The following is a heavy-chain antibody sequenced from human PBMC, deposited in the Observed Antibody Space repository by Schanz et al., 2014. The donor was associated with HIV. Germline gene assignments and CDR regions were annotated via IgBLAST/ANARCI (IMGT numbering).Heavy chain of an antibody. CDR2: ISYDGRNK. CDR3: AKERITIFGVVITPYFDY. J-gene: IGHJ4*02. V-gene: IGHV3-33*05. D-gene: IGHD3-3*01. CDR1: GFDFSSDP. Sequence: QVQLVESGGGVVQPGGSLRLSCATSGFDFSSDPMHWVRQAPGKGLEWLAVISYDGRNKKFANSVKGRFTISRDNSKNTLYLQMTTLRTEDTAVYYCAKERITIFGVVITPYFDYWGQGTLVTVSS.